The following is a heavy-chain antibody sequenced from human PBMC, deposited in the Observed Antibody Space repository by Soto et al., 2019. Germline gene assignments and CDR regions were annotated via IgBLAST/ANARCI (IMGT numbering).Heavy chain of an antibody. CDR3: ARKDYYGASIYYFDH. D-gene: IGHD3-10*01. J-gene: IGHJ4*02. Sequence: QVQLVQSGAEVKKPGASVKVSCKASGYTFTAYPVHWVRQAPGQRLEWMGWINGANGDTGYSQKFQGRVTVTTDTSANTVYMELSSLTSEDTAVYYCARKDYYGASIYYFDHWGQGTLVTVSS. CDR2: INGANGDT. V-gene: IGHV1-3*01. CDR1: GYTFTAYP.